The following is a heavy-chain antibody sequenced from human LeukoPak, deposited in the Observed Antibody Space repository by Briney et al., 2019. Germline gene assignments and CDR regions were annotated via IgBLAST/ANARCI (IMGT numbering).Heavy chain of an antibody. Sequence: PGGSLRLSCAASGFTVSSNYMSWVRQAPGKGLEWVSVIYSGGSTYYADSVKGRFTISRDNSKNTLYLQMNSLRAKDTAVYYCARAGSHRNSGYDYWGQGTLVTVSS. V-gene: IGHV3-66*01. CDR3: ARAGSHRNSGYDY. CDR1: GFTVSSNY. CDR2: IYSGGST. J-gene: IGHJ4*02. D-gene: IGHD5-12*01.